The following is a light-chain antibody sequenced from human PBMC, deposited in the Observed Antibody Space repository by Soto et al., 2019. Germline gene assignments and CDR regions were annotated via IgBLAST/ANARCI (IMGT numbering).Light chain of an antibody. J-gene: IGLJ1*01. CDR2: LNSDGSH. CDR1: RGHSSYA. Sequence: QPVLTQSPSASASMGASVKLTCTLSRGHSSYAIAWHQQQPEQGPRYLMKLNSDGSHSKGDGIPDRFSGSSSGAERYLIISSLQSEDEADYYCQTWGTGIHVFGTGTKLTVL. CDR3: QTWGTGIHV. V-gene: IGLV4-69*01.